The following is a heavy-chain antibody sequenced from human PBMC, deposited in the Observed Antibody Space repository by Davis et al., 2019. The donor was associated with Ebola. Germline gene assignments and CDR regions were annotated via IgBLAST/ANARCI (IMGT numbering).Heavy chain of an antibody. V-gene: IGHV3-23*01. CDR3: AKGFLYGSRSTPAGMDV. CDR2: ISASSST. D-gene: IGHD4-17*01. Sequence: GESLKISCAASGFTFTSYSMTWVRQAPGKGLEWVSGISASSSTYYADSVKGRFTFSRDNSKNTLYLQMNSLRAEDTAVYYCAKGFLYGSRSTPAGMDVWGQGTTVTVSS. J-gene: IGHJ6*02. CDR1: GFTFTSYS.